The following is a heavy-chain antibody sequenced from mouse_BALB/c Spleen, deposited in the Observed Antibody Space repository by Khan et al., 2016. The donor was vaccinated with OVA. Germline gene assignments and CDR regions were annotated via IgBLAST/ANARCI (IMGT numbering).Heavy chain of an antibody. Sequence: QVRLQQSGAELVKPGTSVKLSCKTSGYTFPSYWIQWVKQRPGQGLGWIGQIFPGTGTTYYNENFKDKATLTVDTSSNSAYMQLTSLTSEDSAVYFCARGDFGSYEFVYWGQGTLVTVS. J-gene: IGHJ3*01. CDR3: ARGDFGSYEFVY. D-gene: IGHD1-1*02. CDR2: IFPGTGTT. V-gene: IGHV1S132*01. CDR1: GYTFPSYW.